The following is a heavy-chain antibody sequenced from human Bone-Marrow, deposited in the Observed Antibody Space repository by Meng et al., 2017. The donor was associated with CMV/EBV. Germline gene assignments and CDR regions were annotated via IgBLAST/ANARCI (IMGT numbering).Heavy chain of an antibody. Sequence: GESLKISCAASGFTFSSYGMHWVRQAPGKGLEWVAFIRYDGSNKYYADSVKGRFTISRDNSKNTLYLQMNSLRAEDTGVYYCAKGAIFGVTAPDYWGQGTLVTVSS. J-gene: IGHJ4*02. V-gene: IGHV3-30*02. CDR3: AKGAIFGVTAPDY. CDR2: IRYDGSNK. CDR1: GFTFSSYG. D-gene: IGHD3-3*01.